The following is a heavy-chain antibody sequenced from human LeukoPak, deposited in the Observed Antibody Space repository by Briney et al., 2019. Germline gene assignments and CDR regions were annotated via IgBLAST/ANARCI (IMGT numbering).Heavy chain of an antibody. J-gene: IGHJ6*03. CDR1: GFTFSSYG. CDR3: AKSWGSSGTINYYYYYMDV. D-gene: IGHD6-6*01. Sequence: GGSLRLSCAASGFTFSSYGMHWVRQAPGKGLVWVSRINSDGSSTSYADSVKGRFTISRDNSKNTLYLQMNSLRAEDTAVYYCAKSWGSSGTINYYYYYMDVWGKGTTVTVSS. CDR2: INSDGSST. V-gene: IGHV3-74*01.